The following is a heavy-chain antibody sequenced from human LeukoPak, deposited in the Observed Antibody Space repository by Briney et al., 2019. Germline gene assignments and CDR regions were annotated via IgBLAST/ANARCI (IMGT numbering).Heavy chain of an antibody. D-gene: IGHD2-2*01. CDR3: ARDFPDCSSTSCYRKDLVYYYYMDV. J-gene: IGHJ6*03. Sequence: GGSLRLSCAASGFIFSSYSMNWVRQAPGKGLEWVSSISSSSSYIYYADSVKGRFTISRDNAKNSLYLQMNSLRAEDTAVYYCARDFPDCSSTSCYRKDLVYYYYMDVWGKGTTVTVSS. CDR2: ISSSSSYI. CDR1: GFIFSSYS. V-gene: IGHV3-21*01.